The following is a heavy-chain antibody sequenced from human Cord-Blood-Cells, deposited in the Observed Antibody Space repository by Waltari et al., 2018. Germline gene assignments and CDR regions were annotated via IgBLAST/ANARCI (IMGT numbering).Heavy chain of an antibody. Sequence: QVQLPLWGAGLLKPSDTLSLTCAVYGVSFGVYYWRWIRQPPGKGLEWIGEINHSGSTNYNPSLKSRVTISVDTSKNQFSLKMSSVTAADTAVYYCARGRGAARHFDYWGQEPWSPSPQ. CDR1: GVSFGVYY. J-gene: IGHJ4*01. D-gene: IGHD6-6*01. CDR2: INHSGST. CDR3: ARGRGAARHFDY. V-gene: IGHV4-34*01.